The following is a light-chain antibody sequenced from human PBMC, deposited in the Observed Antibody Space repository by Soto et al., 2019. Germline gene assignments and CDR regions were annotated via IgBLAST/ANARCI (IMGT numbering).Light chain of an antibody. CDR1: QSVSSY. Sequence: IVLTQSPATLSLSPGERATLSCRASQSVSSYLAWYQQKPGQAPRLLIYDASNRATGIPARFSGSGSGTECTLTISSLEPDDFAVYYCQQRSDWPFTFGGGTKVQIK. J-gene: IGKJ4*01. CDR2: DAS. CDR3: QQRSDWPFT. V-gene: IGKV3-11*01.